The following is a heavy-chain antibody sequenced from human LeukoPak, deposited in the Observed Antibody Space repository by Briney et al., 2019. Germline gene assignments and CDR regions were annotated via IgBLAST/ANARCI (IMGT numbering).Heavy chain of an antibody. V-gene: IGHV3-53*04. CDR2: IYSGGTT. J-gene: IGHJ4*02. Sequence: PGGSLRLSCAASGFTFSSNYMTWVRQTPGKGLEWVSVIYSGGTTYYADSVKGRFTISTHNSKNTLYLQMNSLRAEDTAVYYCARGEVYFDSWGQGTLVTVSS. CDR1: GFTFSSNY. CDR3: ARGEVYFDS. D-gene: IGHD1-26*01.